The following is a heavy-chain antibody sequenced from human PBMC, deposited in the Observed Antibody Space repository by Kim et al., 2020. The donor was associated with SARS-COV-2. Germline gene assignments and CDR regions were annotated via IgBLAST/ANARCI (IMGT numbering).Heavy chain of an antibody. CDR3: ATIRAAAAPPFYFAH. Sequence: ASVKVSCKTSGFTFSDYYMHWGRQAPGRGLECMGGINPSRGGTFYAQKFLGRVTMTRYTDITTAYIDLSNLRSDDTSLYYSATIRAAAAPPFYFAHWGQRTLVTFSS. CDR1: GFTFSDYY. CDR2: INPSRGGT. V-gene: IGHV1-2*02. D-gene: IGHD2-2*01. J-gene: IGHJ4*02.